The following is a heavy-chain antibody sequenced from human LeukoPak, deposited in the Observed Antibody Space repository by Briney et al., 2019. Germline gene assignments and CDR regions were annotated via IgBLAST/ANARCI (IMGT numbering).Heavy chain of an antibody. CDR2: LSGGGDIT. J-gene: IGHJ4*02. CDR3: AKGEDGSGSSVLDY. D-gene: IGHD3-10*01. CDR1: GFTFTNYA. V-gene: IGHV3-23*01. Sequence: PGGSLRLSCAASGFTFTNYAMSWVRQAPGRGLEWVSSLSGGGDITNFADSVKGRFTISRDNSKDTLYLQMNSLRAEDTAVYYCAKGEDGSGSSVLDYWGQGTLVTVSS.